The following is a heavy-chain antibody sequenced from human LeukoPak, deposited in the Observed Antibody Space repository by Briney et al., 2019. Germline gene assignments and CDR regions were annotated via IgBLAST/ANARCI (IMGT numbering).Heavy chain of an antibody. CDR2: ISGSGSTT. J-gene: IGHJ4*02. Sequence: GGSLRLSCSASGFTFSTYGMSWVRQAPGKGLEWVISISGSGSTTYYADSVKGRFTISRDKSKNMLYLQMTSLRAEDTAVYYCARDRGRNSFDYWGQGALVSVSS. CDR1: GFTFSTYG. D-gene: IGHD1-14*01. V-gene: IGHV3-23*01. CDR3: ARDRGRNSFDY.